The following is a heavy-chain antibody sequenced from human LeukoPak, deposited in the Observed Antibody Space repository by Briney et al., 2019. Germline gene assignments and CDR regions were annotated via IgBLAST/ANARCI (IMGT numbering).Heavy chain of an antibody. J-gene: IGHJ3*02. CDR2: IDWDDDK. CDR3: ARIIGYGDYDDAFDI. CDR1: SGSISSGDYY. D-gene: IGHD4-17*01. V-gene: IGHV2-70*18. Sequence: TLSLTCTVSSGSISSGDYYWSWIRQPPGKALEWLALIDWDDDKYYSTSLKTRLTISKDTSKNQVVLTMTNMDPVDTATYYCARIIGYGDYDDAFDIWGQGTMVTVSS.